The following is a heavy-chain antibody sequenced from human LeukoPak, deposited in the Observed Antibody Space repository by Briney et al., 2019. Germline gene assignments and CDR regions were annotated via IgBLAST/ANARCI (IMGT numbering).Heavy chain of an antibody. D-gene: IGHD6-13*01. V-gene: IGHV1-69*06. CDR1: GGTFSSYA. CDR2: IIPIFGTA. J-gene: IGHJ3*02. Sequence: SVKVSCKASGGTFSSYAISWVRQAPGQGLEWMGGIIPIFGTANYAQKFQGRVTITADKSTSTAYMELSSLRSEDTAVYYCASGRVIIAAAGTMVRAFDIWGQGTMVTVSS. CDR3: ASGRVIIAAAGTMVRAFDI.